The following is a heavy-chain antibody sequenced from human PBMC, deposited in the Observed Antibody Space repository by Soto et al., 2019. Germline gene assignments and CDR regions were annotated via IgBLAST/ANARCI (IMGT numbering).Heavy chain of an antibody. D-gene: IGHD5-12*01. CDR1: VFTSSTSV. CDR3: TWSLVARDAFDE. V-gene: IGHV3-23*01. CDR2: ISGSGDRT. Sequence: GGSLRLSCAASVFTSSTSVMSWVRQAPGKGLQWVSSISGSGDRTYYADSVKGRFTVSRDNSKNTLYLDMNTVTADDTALYYCTWSLVARDAFDEWGQGTMVTVSS. J-gene: IGHJ3*01.